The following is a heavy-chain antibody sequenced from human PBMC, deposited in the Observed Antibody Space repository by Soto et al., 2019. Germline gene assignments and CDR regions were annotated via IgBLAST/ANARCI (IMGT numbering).Heavy chain of an antibody. J-gene: IGHJ4*02. CDR3: ARATDYYDSSGYYRYFDY. CDR2: INPNSGGT. CDR1: GYTFTGYY. Sequence: QVQLVQSGAEVKKPGASVKVSCKASGYTFTGYYMHWVRQAPGQGLEWMGWINPNSGGTNYAQKFQGWVTMTRDTSISTAYMELSRLRSDDTAVYYCARATDYYDSSGYYRYFDYWGQGTLVTVSS. D-gene: IGHD3-22*01. V-gene: IGHV1-2*04.